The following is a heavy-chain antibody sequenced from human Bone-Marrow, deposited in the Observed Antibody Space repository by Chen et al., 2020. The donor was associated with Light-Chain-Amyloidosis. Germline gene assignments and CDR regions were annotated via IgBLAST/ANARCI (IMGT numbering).Heavy chain of an antibody. V-gene: IGHV3-43*01. Sequence: EVQLVESGGDVVQPGWSLRLPCAASGITFGDLTMHWFRQVPGKGLEWVSLISWDGRSTYYADSVKGRFTISRDNSKNSLYLQMNSLRTEDTALYYCVKDIEQYQLLFGLGYWGQGTLVTVSS. CDR3: VKDIEQYQLLFGLGY. CDR2: ISWDGRST. CDR1: GITFGDLT. D-gene: IGHD2-2*01. J-gene: IGHJ4*02.